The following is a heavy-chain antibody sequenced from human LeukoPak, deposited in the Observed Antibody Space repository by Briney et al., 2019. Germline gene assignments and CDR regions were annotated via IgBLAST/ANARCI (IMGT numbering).Heavy chain of an antibody. D-gene: IGHD3-10*01. J-gene: IGHJ4*02. CDR1: GGSFSGYY. CDR3: ARGALWLAELPLDS. Sequence: SETLSLTCAVYGGSFSGYYWSWIRQPPGKGLEWIGEINHSGNTNSHPSLKSRVTISVDTSKNQFSLKLSSVTAADTAVYYCARGALWLAELPLDSWGQGTLVTVSS. CDR2: INHSGNT. V-gene: IGHV4-34*01.